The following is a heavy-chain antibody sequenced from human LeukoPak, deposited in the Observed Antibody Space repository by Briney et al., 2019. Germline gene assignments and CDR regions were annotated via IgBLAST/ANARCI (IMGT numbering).Heavy chain of an antibody. J-gene: IGHJ3*02. V-gene: IGHV4-61*08. CDR3: ARGGITIFGVVNTRGAFDI. CDR1: GGSISSGDYY. D-gene: IGHD3-3*01. CDR2: IYYSGST. Sequence: PSETLSLTCTVSGGSISSGDYYWSWIRQPPGKGLEWIGYIYYSGSTNYNPSLKSRVTISVDTSKNQFSLKLSSVTAADTAVYYCARGGITIFGVVNTRGAFDIWGQGTMVTVSS.